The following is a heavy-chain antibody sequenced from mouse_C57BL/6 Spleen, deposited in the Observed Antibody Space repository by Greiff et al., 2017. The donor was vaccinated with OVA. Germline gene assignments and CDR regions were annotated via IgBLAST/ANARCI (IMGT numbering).Heavy chain of an antibody. CDR1: GYTFTDYE. Sequence: VQLQESGAELVRPGASVTLSCKASGYTFTDYEMHWVKQTPVHGLEWIGAIDPETGGTAYNQKFKGKAILTADKSSSTAYMELRSLTSEDSAVYYCTRGANDYAMDYWGQGTSVTVSS. CDR3: TRGANDYAMDY. V-gene: IGHV1-15*01. J-gene: IGHJ4*01. CDR2: IDPETGGT.